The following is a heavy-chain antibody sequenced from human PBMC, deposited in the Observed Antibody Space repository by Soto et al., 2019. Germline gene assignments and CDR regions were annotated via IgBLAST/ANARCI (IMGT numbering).Heavy chain of an antibody. CDR1: GFTFSSYG. D-gene: IGHD3-22*01. CDR3: AKDIEVVVITASLDY. V-gene: IGHV3-30*18. Sequence: QVQLVESGGGVVQPGRSLRLSCAASGFTFSSYGMHWVRQAPGKGLEWVAVISYDGSNKYYADSVKGRFTISRDNSKNTLYLQMNRLRAEDTAVYYCAKDIEVVVITASLDYWGQGTLVTVSS. CDR2: ISYDGSNK. J-gene: IGHJ4*02.